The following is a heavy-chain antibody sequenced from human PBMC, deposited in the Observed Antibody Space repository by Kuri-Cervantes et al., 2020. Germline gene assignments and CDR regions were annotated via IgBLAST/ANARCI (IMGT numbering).Heavy chain of an antibody. Sequence: SVKVSCKASGGTFSSYTISWVRQAPGQGLEWMGRIIPILGIANYAQKFQGRVTITADKSTSTAYMELSSLRSEDTAVYYCARGRYHFASGSYNYFDPWGQGILVTVSS. CDR2: IIPILGIA. J-gene: IGHJ5*02. CDR3: ARGRYHFASGSYNYFDP. D-gene: IGHD3-10*01. V-gene: IGHV1-69*02. CDR1: GGTFSSYT.